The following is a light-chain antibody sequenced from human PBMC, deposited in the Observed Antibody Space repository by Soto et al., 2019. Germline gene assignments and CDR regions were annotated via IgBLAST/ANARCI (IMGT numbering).Light chain of an antibody. J-gene: IGKJ2*01. Sequence: EIVMTQSPATLSVSPGERASLSCRASQSVGSNLAWYQQTAGQAPRLLIYGASTRATGIPARFSGSGSGTEFTLIISSLQSEEFVVYSFQRYTNWPYTFGQGTKLEIK. CDR1: QSVGSN. CDR3: QRYTNWPYT. CDR2: GAS. V-gene: IGKV3-15*01.